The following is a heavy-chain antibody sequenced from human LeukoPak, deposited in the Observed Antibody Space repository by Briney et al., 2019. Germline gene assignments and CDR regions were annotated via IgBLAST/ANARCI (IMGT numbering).Heavy chain of an antibody. J-gene: IGHJ4*02. CDR3: ARDSDSSSHIFDY. Sequence: SETLSLTCTVSEGTIRSYYWSWIRQPPGKGLEWIGYIYYTGTTGYNPSLKSRVTISVDTSKNQFSLKLSSVTAADTAVYYCARDSDSSSHIFDYWGQGTLVTVSS. CDR1: EGTIRSYY. V-gene: IGHV4-59*01. D-gene: IGHD6-6*01. CDR2: IYYTGTT.